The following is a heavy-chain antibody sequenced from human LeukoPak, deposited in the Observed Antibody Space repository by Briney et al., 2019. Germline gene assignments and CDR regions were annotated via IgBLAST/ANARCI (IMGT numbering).Heavy chain of an antibody. J-gene: IGHJ6*02. CDR2: INWNSGSI. CDR3: AAGTEYGMDV. Sequence: GGSLRLSCAASGFTFDDYAMHWVRQAPGKGLEWVSGINWNSGSIGYADSVKGRFTISRDNAKNSLYLQMNSLRAEDTALYYCAAGTEYGMDVWGQGATVTVSS. V-gene: IGHV3-9*01. CDR1: GFTFDDYA. D-gene: IGHD6-19*01.